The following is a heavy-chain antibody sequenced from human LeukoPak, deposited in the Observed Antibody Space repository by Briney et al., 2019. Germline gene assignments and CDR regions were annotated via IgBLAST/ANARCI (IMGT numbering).Heavy chain of an antibody. V-gene: IGHV3-21*01. Sequence: GVLRLSCAASGFTFSSYSMNWVRQAPGKGLEWVSSISSSSSYIYYADSVKGRFTISRDNAKNSLYLQMNSLRAEDTAVYYCARVNREYNWNLGFDYWGQGTLVTVSS. J-gene: IGHJ4*02. CDR1: GFTFSSYS. CDR2: ISSSSSYI. CDR3: ARVNREYNWNLGFDY. D-gene: IGHD1-7*01.